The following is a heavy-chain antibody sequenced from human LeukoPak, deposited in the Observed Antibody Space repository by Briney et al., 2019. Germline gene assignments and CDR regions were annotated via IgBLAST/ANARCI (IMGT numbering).Heavy chain of an antibody. Sequence: PSETLSLTCTVSGYSISSGYYWGWIRQPPGKGLEWIGSVYHSGTTFYNPSLKSRVTMSVDTSKNQFSLRLSSVTAADTAVYYCARKTYYFGSGSPPDYWGQGTLVTVSS. CDR3: ARKTYYFGSGSPPDY. CDR1: GYSISSGYY. V-gene: IGHV4-38-2*02. CDR2: VYHSGTT. D-gene: IGHD3-10*01. J-gene: IGHJ4*02.